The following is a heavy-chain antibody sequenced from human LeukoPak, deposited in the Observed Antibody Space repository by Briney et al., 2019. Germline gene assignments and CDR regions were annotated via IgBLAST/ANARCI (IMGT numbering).Heavy chain of an antibody. D-gene: IGHD2-15*01. V-gene: IGHV3-15*01. CDR3: TTAPCSTGSCYPDDAFDI. J-gene: IGHJ3*02. Sequence: PGGSLRLSCAASGFTFSNAWMCWVRQAPGKGLEWVGRIKSKTDGGTADYTAPVKGRFTISREDSKNTLYLQMNSLKTEDTAVYYCTTAPCSTGSCYPDDAFDIWGQGTMVTVSS. CDR2: IKSKTDGGTA. CDR1: GFTFSNAW.